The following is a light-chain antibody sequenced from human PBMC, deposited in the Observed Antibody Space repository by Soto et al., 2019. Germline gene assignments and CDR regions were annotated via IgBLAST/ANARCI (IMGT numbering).Light chain of an antibody. CDR2: EVS. CDR1: SSDIGRYNY. CDR3: CSYIKSDTLV. V-gene: IGLV2-14*01. J-gene: IGLJ3*02. Sequence: QSALTQPASMSGSPGQSITISCTGTSSDIGRYNYISWYQQHPGKAPKLTIYEVSNRPSGVSNRFAGSKSGNTASLTISGLQTADEADYYCCSYIKSDTLVFVGGTKLTVL.